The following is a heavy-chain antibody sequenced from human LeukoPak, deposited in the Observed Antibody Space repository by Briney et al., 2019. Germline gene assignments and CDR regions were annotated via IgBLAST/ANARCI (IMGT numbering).Heavy chain of an antibody. CDR3: ARAERSSALNSSGWRYFDY. Sequence: PSETLSLTCTVSGGSISSYYWSWIRQPPGKGLEWIGEINHGGSTNYNPSLKSRVTISVDTSKNQFSLKPSSVTAADTAVYYCARAERSSALNSSGWRYFDYWGQGTLVTVSS. D-gene: IGHD6-19*01. V-gene: IGHV4-34*01. CDR1: GGSISSYY. CDR2: INHGGST. J-gene: IGHJ4*02.